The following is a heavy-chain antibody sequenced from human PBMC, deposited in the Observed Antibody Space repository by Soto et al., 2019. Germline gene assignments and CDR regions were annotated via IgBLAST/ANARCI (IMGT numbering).Heavy chain of an antibody. V-gene: IGHV3-15*01. J-gene: IGHJ4*02. CDR1: GFTFSNAW. Sequence: EVQLVESGGGLVKPGGSLRLSCAASGFTFSNAWMSWVRQAPGKGLEWVGRIKSKTDGGTTDYAAPVKGRFTISRDDSKNMLYLQMNSLKTEDTAVYYCTTAHGYGPRLIDYWGQGTLVTVSS. CDR2: IKSKTDGGTT. D-gene: IGHD5-18*01. CDR3: TTAHGYGPRLIDY.